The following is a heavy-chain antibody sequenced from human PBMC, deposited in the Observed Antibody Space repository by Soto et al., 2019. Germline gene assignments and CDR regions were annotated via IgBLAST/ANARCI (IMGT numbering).Heavy chain of an antibody. Sequence: SETLSLTCAVSGASIISGGYSWSWIRQPPGKGLEWIGYTYHTGSTHYNPSLKSRVTLSVDRSKNHLFLKLSSVTAADTAVYYCARVTTVTTDGMDVWGQGTTDTVSS. CDR2: TYHTGST. CDR1: GASIISGGYS. D-gene: IGHD4-17*01. V-gene: IGHV4-30-2*01. CDR3: ARVTTVTTDGMDV. J-gene: IGHJ6*02.